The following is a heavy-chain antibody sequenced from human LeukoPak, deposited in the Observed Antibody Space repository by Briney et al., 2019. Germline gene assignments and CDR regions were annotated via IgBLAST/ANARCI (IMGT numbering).Heavy chain of an antibody. CDR1: GGSISSHY. D-gene: IGHD5-18*01. Sequence: SETLSLTCTVAGGSISSHYWSWIRQPPGKGLEWIAYLFDSVNTKDNPSLQSRLTLSADTSKNQFSLRLSSVTAADTAVYYCATIKRGSIFGYFDFWGQGIKVTVSS. CDR3: ATIKRGSIFGYFDF. V-gene: IGHV4-59*11. CDR2: LFDSVNT. J-gene: IGHJ4*02.